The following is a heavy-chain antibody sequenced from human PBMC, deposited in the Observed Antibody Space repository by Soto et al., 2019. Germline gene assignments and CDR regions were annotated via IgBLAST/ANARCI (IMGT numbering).Heavy chain of an antibody. CDR3: AKLGVTTPFDD. V-gene: IGHV3-74*01. J-gene: IGHJ4*02. CDR1: GFTFSKNW. D-gene: IGHD3-22*01. Sequence: EVQLVESGGGLVQPGGSLRLSCVTSGFTFSKNWMHWVRQAPGKGLVWVSRINSDGNSTSYADSVKGRFTISRDNAKNPLYLQMNSLRAEDTALYYCAKLGVTTPFDDWGQGTLVTVSS. CDR2: INSDGNST.